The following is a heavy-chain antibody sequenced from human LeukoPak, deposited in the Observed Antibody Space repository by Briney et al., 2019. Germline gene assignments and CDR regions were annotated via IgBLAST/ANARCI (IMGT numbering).Heavy chain of an antibody. J-gene: IGHJ4*02. CDR3: ARDWVLDDYGDYLEFDY. V-gene: IGHV1-46*01. D-gene: IGHD4-17*01. Sequence: ASVKVSCKASGGTFSSYAISWVRQAPGQGLEWMGIINPSGGSTSYAQRFQGRVTMTRDTSTSTVYMELSSLRSEDTAVYYCARDWVLDDYGDYLEFDYWGQGTLVTVSS. CDR2: INPSGGST. CDR1: GGTFSSYA.